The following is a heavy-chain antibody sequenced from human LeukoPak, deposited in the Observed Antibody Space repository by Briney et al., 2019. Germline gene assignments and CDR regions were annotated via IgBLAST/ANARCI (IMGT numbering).Heavy chain of an antibody. J-gene: IGHJ4*02. CDR1: GFTFSSYG. CDR2: ISYDGSNK. V-gene: IGHV3-30*18. D-gene: IGHD3-22*01. CDR3: AKDPHYYDSSGYYSYYFDY. Sequence: GGSLRLSCAASGFTFSSYGMHWVRQAPGKGLEGVAVISYDGSNKYYADSVKGRFTISRGNSKNTLYLQMNSLRAEDTAVYYCAKDPHYYDSSGYYSYYFDYRGQGTLVTVSS.